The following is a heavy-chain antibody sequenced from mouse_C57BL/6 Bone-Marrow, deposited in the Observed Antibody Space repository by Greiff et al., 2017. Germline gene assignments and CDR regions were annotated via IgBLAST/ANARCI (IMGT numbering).Heavy chain of an antibody. CDR2: INPGSGGT. Sequence: QVQLQQSGAELVRPGTSVKVSCKASGYAFTNYLIEWVKQRTGQGLEWIGVINPGSGGTNYNEKFKGKATQTADKSSSPAYMQLSSLTSEDSAVYFCARSKNWDSGFAYWGQGTLVTVSA. V-gene: IGHV1-54*01. CDR1: GYAFTNYL. J-gene: IGHJ3*01. D-gene: IGHD4-1*01. CDR3: ARSKNWDSGFAY.